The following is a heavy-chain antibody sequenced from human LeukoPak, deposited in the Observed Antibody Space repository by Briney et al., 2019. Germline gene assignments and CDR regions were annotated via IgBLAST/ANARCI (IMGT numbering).Heavy chain of an antibody. Sequence: PGGSLRLSCAASGFTFSSYSMNWVRQAPGKGLEWVSSISSSSSYIYYADSVKGRFTISRDNAKNSLYLQMNSLRAEDTAVYYCARDRSQWLVLDHDAFDIWGQGTMVTVSS. V-gene: IGHV3-21*01. CDR2: ISSSSSYI. CDR3: ARDRSQWLVLDHDAFDI. D-gene: IGHD6-19*01. J-gene: IGHJ3*02. CDR1: GFTFSSYS.